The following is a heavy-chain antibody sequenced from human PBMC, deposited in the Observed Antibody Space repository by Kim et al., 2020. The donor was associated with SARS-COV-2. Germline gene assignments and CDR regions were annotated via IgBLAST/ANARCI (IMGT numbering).Heavy chain of an antibody. D-gene: IGHD6-13*01. CDR2: ISYDGSNK. J-gene: IGHJ6*02. V-gene: IGHV3-30*18. CDR3: AKEPIEGGSWYDYYYGMDV. Sequence: GGSLRLSCAASGFTFSSYGMHWVRQAPGKGLEWVAVISYDGSNKYYADSVKGRFTISRDNSKNTLYLQMNSLRAEDTAVYYCAKEPIEGGSWYDYYYGMDVWGQGTTVTVSS. CDR1: GFTFSSYG.